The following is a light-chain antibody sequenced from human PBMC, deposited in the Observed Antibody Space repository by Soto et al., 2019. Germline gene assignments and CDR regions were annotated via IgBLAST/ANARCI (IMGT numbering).Light chain of an antibody. CDR3: QQYNSYSRT. V-gene: IGKV1-5*03. CDR2: KAS. Sequence: DIQMTQSPSTLSASVGDRDTITCRASQSISSWLAWYQQKPGKAPKLLIYKASSLESGVPSRFSGSGSGTEFTLTISSLQTDDFATYYCQQYNSYSRTFGQGTKLEIK. CDR1: QSISSW. J-gene: IGKJ2*01.